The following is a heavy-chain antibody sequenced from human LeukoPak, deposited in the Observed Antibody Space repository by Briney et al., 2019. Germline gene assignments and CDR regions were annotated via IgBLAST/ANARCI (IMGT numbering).Heavy chain of an antibody. CDR3: ATGGRVYDILTGLDY. CDR2: FDPEDGET. Sequence: ASVKVSCKVSGYTLTELSMHWVRQAPGKGLEWMGGFDPEDGETIYAQKFQGRVTMTEDTSTDTAYMELSSLRSEDSAVYYCATGGRVYDILTGLDYWGQGTLVTVSS. D-gene: IGHD3-9*01. V-gene: IGHV1-24*01. CDR1: GYTLTELS. J-gene: IGHJ4*02.